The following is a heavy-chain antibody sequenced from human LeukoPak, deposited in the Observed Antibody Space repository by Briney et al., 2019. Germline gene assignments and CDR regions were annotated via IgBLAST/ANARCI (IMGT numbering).Heavy chain of an antibody. CDR3: ARRLRPRKLFDY. D-gene: IGHD2-21*01. CDR1: GGSFSGYY. CDR2: INHGGST. Sequence: SETLSLTCAVYGGSFSGYYWSWIRQPPGKGLEWIGEINHGGSTNYNPSLKSRVTISVDTSKNQFSLKLSSVTAADTAVYYCARRLRPRKLFDYWGQGTLVTVSS. V-gene: IGHV4-34*01. J-gene: IGHJ4*02.